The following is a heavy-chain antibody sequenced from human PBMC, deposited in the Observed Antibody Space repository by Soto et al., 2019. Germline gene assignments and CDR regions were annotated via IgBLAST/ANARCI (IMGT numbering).Heavy chain of an antibody. V-gene: IGHV3-7*01. CDR1: AFTFSRYW. CDR2: IKEDGSEV. D-gene: IGHD3-3*02. CDR3: ARGWALLSY. Sequence: GGSLRLSCEISAFTFSRYWMTWVRQSPGKGLEWVANIKEDGSEVYYVDSVKGRFTISRDNAKNSLYLQMNSLRVEDTAVYYCARGWALLSYWGQGILVTVSS. J-gene: IGHJ4*02.